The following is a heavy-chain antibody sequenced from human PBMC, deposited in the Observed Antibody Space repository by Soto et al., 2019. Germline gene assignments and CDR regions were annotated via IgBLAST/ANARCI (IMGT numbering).Heavy chain of an antibody. V-gene: IGHV3-23*01. CDR3: AKSLYTDNGGQNDH. CDR1: GFTFSSYD. CDR2: FSFYGRRDNT. Sequence: EVQLFESGGGLVQPGGSLRLSCVGSGFTFSSYDMTWVRQSPGKGLEWVSSFSFYGRRDNTYYADSVKGRFTISRDNYRNTVYLQMYNLRVEDTAVYYCAKSLYTDNGGQNDHWGQGTLVTVSS. J-gene: IGHJ4*02. D-gene: IGHD2-2*02.